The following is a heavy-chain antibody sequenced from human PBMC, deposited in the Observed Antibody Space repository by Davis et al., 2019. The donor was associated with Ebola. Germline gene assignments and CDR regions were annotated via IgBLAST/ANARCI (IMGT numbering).Heavy chain of an antibody. Sequence: GGSLRLSCAASGFTFSNFDMNWVRQAPGKGLEWVSTLGTSADTYYADSVKGRFTISRDNSKNTLYLQMNGLRVEDTAIYYCAKDTSNIWFDIWGQGTMVTVSS. CDR3: AKDTSNIWFDI. CDR2: LGTSADT. J-gene: IGHJ3*02. D-gene: IGHD2/OR15-2a*01. CDR1: GFTFSNFD. V-gene: IGHV3-23*01.